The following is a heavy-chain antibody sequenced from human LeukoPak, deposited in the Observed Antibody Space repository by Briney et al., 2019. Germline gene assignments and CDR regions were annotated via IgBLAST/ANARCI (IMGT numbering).Heavy chain of an antibody. CDR2: ISGSGGGSGGRT. D-gene: IGHD3-10*01. Sequence: GGSLRLSCATSGFTFNNYDMNWVRQAPGKALEWVSTISGSGGGSGGRTSYADSVKGRFTISRDKSKNTVDLQLTGLRADDTAVYYCVKPSYASGSPSRRAFDYWGQGTLVTVSS. CDR3: VKPSYASGSPSRRAFDY. J-gene: IGHJ4*02. V-gene: IGHV3-23*01. CDR1: GFTFNNYD.